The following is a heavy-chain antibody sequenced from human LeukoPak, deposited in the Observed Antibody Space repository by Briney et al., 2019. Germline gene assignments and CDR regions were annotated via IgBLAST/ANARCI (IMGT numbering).Heavy chain of an antibody. CDR1: DESFSDRY. J-gene: IGHJ6*03. CDR3: ARYYYYYYYMDV. CDR2: ISHSGST. V-gene: IGHV4-34*01. Sequence: SETLSLTCAVYDESFSDRYWNWIRQPPGKGLEWIGEISHSGSTNYNASLKSRVTISVDTSKNQFSLKLSSVTAADTAVYYCARYYYYYYYMDVWGKGTTVTISS.